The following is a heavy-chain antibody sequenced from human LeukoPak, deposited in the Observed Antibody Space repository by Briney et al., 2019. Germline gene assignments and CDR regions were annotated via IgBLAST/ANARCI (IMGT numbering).Heavy chain of an antibody. J-gene: IGHJ6*03. V-gene: IGHV1-18*01. CDR2: ISAYNGNT. CDR1: GYTFTSYG. CDR3: ARGYSYGYFYYYYYMDV. D-gene: IGHD5-18*01. Sequence: GASVKVSCKASGYTFTSYGISWVLQAPGQGLEWMGWISAYNGNTNYAQKLQGRVTMTTDTSTSTAYLELRSLRSDDTAVYYCARGYSYGYFYYYYYMDVWGKGTTVTVSS.